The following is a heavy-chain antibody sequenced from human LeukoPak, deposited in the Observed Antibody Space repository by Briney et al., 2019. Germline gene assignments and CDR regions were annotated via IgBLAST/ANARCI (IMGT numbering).Heavy chain of an antibody. CDR3: ARGDSGYDYYFDY. V-gene: IGHV4-38-2*01. Sequence: SETLSLTCAVSGYSISSGYYWAWLPQPPGQGLAWIGSIYHSGSTYYNPSLKSRVTISVDTSKNQFSLKLSSVTAADTAVYYCARGDSGYDYYFDYWGQGTLVTVSS. D-gene: IGHD5-12*01. CDR2: IYHSGST. J-gene: IGHJ4*02. CDR1: GYSISSGYY.